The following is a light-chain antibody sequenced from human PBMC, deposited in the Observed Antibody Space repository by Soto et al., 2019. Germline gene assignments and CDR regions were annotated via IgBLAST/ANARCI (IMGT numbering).Light chain of an antibody. CDR2: TAS. CDR3: QQYFSYPLT. Sequence: AIRMTQSPSSFSASTGDRVTITCRASQGISSHLAWYQLKPGKAPRLLIYTASYLESGVPSMFSGSGSGTDFTITISSLQSEDFEVYYCQQYFSYPLTFGGGTKVEIK. CDR1: QGISSH. J-gene: IGKJ4*01. V-gene: IGKV1-8*01.